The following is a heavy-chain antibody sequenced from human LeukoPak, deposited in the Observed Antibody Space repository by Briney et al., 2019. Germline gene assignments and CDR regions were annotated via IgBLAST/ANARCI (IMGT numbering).Heavy chain of an antibody. CDR2: VSGSGGST. J-gene: IGHJ6*02. Sequence: GGSLRLSCAASGFTISSYAMNWVRQAPGKGLEWVSAVSGSGGSTHYADSVKGRFTISRDNSKNSLYLQMNSLRAEDTAVYYCARVVPHPRYYDFWSGFEVYGMDVWGQGTTVTVSS. V-gene: IGHV3-23*01. CDR3: ARVVPHPRYYDFWSGFEVYGMDV. CDR1: GFTISSYA. D-gene: IGHD3-3*01.